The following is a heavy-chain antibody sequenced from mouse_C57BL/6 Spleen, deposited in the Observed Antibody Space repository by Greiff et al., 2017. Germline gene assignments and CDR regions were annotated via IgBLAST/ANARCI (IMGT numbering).Heavy chain of an antibody. Sequence: VQLQQSGAELVKPGASVKMSCKASGYTFTTYRIGWMKQNNGKGLEWIGNINPKNDDTNYNEKFKGKATLTVEKSSSTAYLELSRLTSDDSAVYYCASFDGYYDGLDDWGQGTLVTVAA. D-gene: IGHD2-3*01. V-gene: IGHV1-47*01. J-gene: IGHJ3*01. CDR2: INPKNDDT. CDR1: GYTFTTYR. CDR3: ASFDGYYDGLDD.